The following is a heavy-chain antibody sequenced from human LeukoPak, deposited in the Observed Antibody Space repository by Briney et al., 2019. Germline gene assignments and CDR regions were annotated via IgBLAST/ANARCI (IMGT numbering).Heavy chain of an antibody. J-gene: IGHJ3*02. CDR1: GFTVSKSW. Sequence: GGSLRLSCAASGFTVSKSWMSWVRQAPGKGLEWVGRIKSKSDGGTTDHAAPVKGRFIISRDDSKNTLNLQMNSLKTEDTAVYYCTTYNSRDVFDIWGQGTMVTVSS. CDR2: IKSKSDGGTT. D-gene: IGHD2/OR15-2a*01. V-gene: IGHV3-15*01. CDR3: TTYNSRDVFDI.